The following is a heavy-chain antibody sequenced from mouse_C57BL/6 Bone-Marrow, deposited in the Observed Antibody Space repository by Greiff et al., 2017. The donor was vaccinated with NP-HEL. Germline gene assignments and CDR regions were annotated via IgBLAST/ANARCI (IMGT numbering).Heavy chain of an antibody. V-gene: IGHV5-12*01. Sequence: EVMLVESGGGLVQPGGSLKLSCAASGFTFSDYYMYWVRQTPEKRLEWVAYISNGGGSTYYLDTVKGRFTISRDNAKHTLYLQMSRLKSEDTAMYYCARLAILMDYWGQGTSVTVSS. CDR3: ARLAILMDY. J-gene: IGHJ4*01. CDR1: GFTFSDYY. CDR2: ISNGGGST.